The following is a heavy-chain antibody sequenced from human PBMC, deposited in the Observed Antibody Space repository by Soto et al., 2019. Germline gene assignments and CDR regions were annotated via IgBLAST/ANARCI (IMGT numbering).Heavy chain of an antibody. Sequence: QVQLQESGPGLVKPSQTLSLTCTVSGDSNTGAAYYWSWIRQHPGKGLEWIGHIHYSGTTYYNPSLKRLVTFSVDTSKKQFSLRLTSVTAADTAVYYCARDFRQDQQLPGYYYYGMDVWGQGTTVTVSS. CDR2: IHYSGTT. D-gene: IGHD6-13*01. V-gene: IGHV4-31*01. CDR3: ARDFRQDQQLPGYYYYGMDV. J-gene: IGHJ6*02. CDR1: GDSNTGAAYY.